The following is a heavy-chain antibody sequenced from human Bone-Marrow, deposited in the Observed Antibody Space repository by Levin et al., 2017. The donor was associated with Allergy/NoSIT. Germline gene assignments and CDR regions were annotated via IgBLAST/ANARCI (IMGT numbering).Heavy chain of an antibody. CDR2: TNQDGSET. D-gene: IGHD2-2*01. V-gene: IGHV3-7*05. CDR1: GFTFTNYW. Sequence: GESLKISCTASGFTFTNYWMAWVRQGPGKGLECVAKTNQDGSETYYVDSVKGRFTLSRDNAKNSLFLQMDSLRVEDTALYYCARDATRGGDFDYWGQGALVTVSS. J-gene: IGHJ4*02. CDR3: ARDATRGGDFDY.